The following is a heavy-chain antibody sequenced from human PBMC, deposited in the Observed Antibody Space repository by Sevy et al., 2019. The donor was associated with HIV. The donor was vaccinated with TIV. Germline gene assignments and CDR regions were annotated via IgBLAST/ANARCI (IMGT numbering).Heavy chain of an antibody. D-gene: IGHD6-13*01. J-gene: IGHJ4*02. CDR1: GFTFSSYD. CDR2: IIPTGGTT. CDR3: AKDLEQQLGPDY. V-gene: IGHV3-23*01. Sequence: GGSLRFSCAASGFTFSSYDMSWVRQAPGKGLEWVSGIIPTGGTTHYAESVKGRFIISRDNSKKTLFLQMNSLRAEVTALYYCAKDLEQQLGPDYWGQGTQVTVSS.